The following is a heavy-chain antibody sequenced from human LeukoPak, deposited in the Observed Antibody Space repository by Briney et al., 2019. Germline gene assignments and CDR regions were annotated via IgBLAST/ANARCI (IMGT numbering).Heavy chain of an antibody. CDR2: VSAYNSDT. D-gene: IGHD3-10*01. V-gene: IGHV1-18*01. CDR3: ARDAPGLVRGVAQSDY. J-gene: IGHJ4*02. Sequence: ASVKVSFKASGYSFGSYGISWMRQAPGQGLEWLGRVSAYNSDTNYAQKLQGRVTMTTDTSTTTAYMELTSLRSDDTAVYYCARDAPGLVRGVAQSDYWGQGTLVTVSS. CDR1: GYSFGSYG.